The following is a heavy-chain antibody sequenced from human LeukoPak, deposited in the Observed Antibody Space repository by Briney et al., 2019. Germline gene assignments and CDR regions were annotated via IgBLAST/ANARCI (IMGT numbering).Heavy chain of an antibody. Sequence: SETLSLTCTVSGDSIRSGSYNWGWIRQPPGKGLEWIGSIYYSGYTFYNPSLKSRVTISVDSSKNQFSLKLNFVTAAVTAVYYCARGAPVLNAFDIWGLGTMVTVS. CDR3: ARGAPVLNAFDI. CDR1: GDSIRSGSYN. J-gene: IGHJ3*02. V-gene: IGHV4-39*01. CDR2: IYYSGYT. D-gene: IGHD1-26*01.